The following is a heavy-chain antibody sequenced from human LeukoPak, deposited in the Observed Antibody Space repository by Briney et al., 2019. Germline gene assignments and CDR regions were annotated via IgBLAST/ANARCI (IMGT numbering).Heavy chain of an antibody. CDR2: ISAYNGNT. V-gene: IGHV1-18*04. Sequence: ASVKVSCKASGYTFINYYMHWVRQAPGHGLEWLGWISAYNGNTNYAQKLQGRVTMTTDTSTSTAYMELRSLRSDDTAVYYCATDCSGGSCYTVYWGQGTLVTVSS. CDR3: ATDCSGGSCYTVY. D-gene: IGHD2-15*01. J-gene: IGHJ4*02. CDR1: GYTFINYY.